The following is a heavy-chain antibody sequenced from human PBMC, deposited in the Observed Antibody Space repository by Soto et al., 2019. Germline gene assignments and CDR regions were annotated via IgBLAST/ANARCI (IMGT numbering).Heavy chain of an antibody. J-gene: IGHJ4*02. V-gene: IGHV3-7*01. D-gene: IGHD3-9*01. CDR2: IKQDGSAK. CDR1: GFTLSSYW. Sequence: EVQLVESGGGLVQPGGSLRLSCAASGFTLSSYWMSWVRQAPGMGLEWVANIKQDGSAKFYVDSVEGRFTISRDNARNSLFLQMSSLRAEDTAVYYCARIFKGLTFDYWGQGILVTVSS. CDR3: ARIFKGLTFDY.